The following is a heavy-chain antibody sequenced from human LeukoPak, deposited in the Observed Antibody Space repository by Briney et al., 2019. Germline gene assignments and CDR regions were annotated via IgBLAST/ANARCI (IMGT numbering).Heavy chain of an antibody. V-gene: IGHV3-15*01. CDR3: TTDIRNY. CDR2: IKSKTDGGTT. Sequence: PGGSLRLSCAASGFTFSNAWMSWVRQAPGKGLEWVGSIKSKTDGGTTDYAAPVKGRFTILRDDSKNTLYLQMNSLKTEDTAVYYCTTDIRNYWGQGTLVTVSS. CDR1: GFTFSNAW. J-gene: IGHJ4*02. D-gene: IGHD1-14*01.